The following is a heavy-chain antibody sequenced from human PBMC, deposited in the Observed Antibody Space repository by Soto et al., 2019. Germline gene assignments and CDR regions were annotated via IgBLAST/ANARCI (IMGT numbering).Heavy chain of an antibody. D-gene: IGHD3-10*01. Sequence: ASVKVSCKASGFTFSNFGINLGREGPGEGVEWMGWISAYNGNTKYAQKFQGRVTMTTDTSTSTAYMELRSLRSDDTAVYYCARGVGSGSYYNQYNWFDPWGQGTLVTVSS. CDR1: GFTFSNFG. CDR3: ARGVGSGSYYNQYNWFDP. V-gene: IGHV1-18*01. CDR2: ISAYNGNT. J-gene: IGHJ5*02.